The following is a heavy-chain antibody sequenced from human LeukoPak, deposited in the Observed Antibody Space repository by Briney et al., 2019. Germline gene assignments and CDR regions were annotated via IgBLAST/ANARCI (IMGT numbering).Heavy chain of an antibody. V-gene: IGHV3-7*01. CDR2: IKQDGSEK. CDR1: GFTFSSRDW. J-gene: IGHJ4*02. D-gene: IGHD3-9*01. CDR3: ARTYYDILTGYNPYFDY. Sequence: GGSLRLSCVASGFTFSSRDWMTWVRQAPGKGLEWVANIKQDGSEKNYVDSVKGRFTISRDNAKNSVDLQMNSLRVEDTAVYYCARTYYDILTGYNPYFDYWGQGILVTVSS.